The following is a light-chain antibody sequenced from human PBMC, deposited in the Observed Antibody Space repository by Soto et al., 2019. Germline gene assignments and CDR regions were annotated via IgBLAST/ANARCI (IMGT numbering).Light chain of an antibody. J-gene: IGKJ1*01. CDR1: QSISTY. CDR3: QQSYRTPLT. Sequence: DIQMTPSPSSLSASVVDRVTITCRASQSISTYLNWYQQKPGKAPKLLIYAASSLHTGVPSGFSGSGSGTDFTLTISSLQPEDFATYYCQQSYRTPLTFGQGTKVEIK. V-gene: IGKV1-39*01. CDR2: AAS.